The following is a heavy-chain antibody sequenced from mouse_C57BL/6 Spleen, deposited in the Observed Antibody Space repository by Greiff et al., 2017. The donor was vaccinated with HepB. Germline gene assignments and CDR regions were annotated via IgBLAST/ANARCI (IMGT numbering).Heavy chain of an antibody. V-gene: IGHV6-6*01. D-gene: IGHD3-2*02. J-gene: IGHJ2*01. Sequence: EVKLVESGGGLVQPGGSMKLSCAASGFTFSDAWMDWVCQSPEKGLEWVAEIRNKANNHATYYAESVKGRFTISRDDSKSSVYLQMNSLRAEDTGIYYCTRQAQATFYYFDYWGQGTTLTVSS. CDR3: TRQAQATFYYFDY. CDR1: GFTFSDAW. CDR2: IRNKANNHAT.